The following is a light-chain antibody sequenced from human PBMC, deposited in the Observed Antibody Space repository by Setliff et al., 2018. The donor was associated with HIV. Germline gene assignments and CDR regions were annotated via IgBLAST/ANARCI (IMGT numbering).Light chain of an antibody. Sequence: QSVLTQPASVSGSPGQSITISCTGTSSNVGTYNAVYWYQQRPGKAPKLMIYDVSTRPSGVSNRFSGSKSGNTASLTISGLQTEDEADYYCSSFTSSSTDVFGTGTKGTV. CDR1: SSNVGTYNA. CDR3: SSFTSSSTDV. CDR2: DVS. J-gene: IGLJ1*01. V-gene: IGLV2-14*01.